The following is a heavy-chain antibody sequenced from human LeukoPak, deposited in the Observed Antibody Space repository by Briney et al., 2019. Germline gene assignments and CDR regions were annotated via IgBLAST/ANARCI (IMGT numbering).Heavy chain of an antibody. J-gene: IGHJ3*02. CDR3: ASAGILTGSRDAFDI. CDR1: GYTFTGYY. V-gene: IGHV1-2*02. Sequence: ASVKVSCKASGYTFTGYYMHWVRQAPGQGLEWMGWINPNSGGTNYAQKFQGRVTMTRDTSISTAYMELSSLRSEDTAVYYCASAGILTGSRDAFDIWGQGTMVTVSS. D-gene: IGHD3-9*01. CDR2: INPNSGGT.